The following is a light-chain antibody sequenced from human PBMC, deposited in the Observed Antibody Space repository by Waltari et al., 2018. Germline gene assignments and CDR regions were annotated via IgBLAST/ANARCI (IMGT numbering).Light chain of an antibody. CDR3: QQYSTTPWT. Sequence: DIVMTQSPDSLAVSLGERATINYKSSQSVLYSSNNKNYLAWYQQKPGKPPKLLIYWASTRESGVPDRFSGSGAGTDFTLTISSLQAEDVAVYYCQQYSTTPWTFGQGTKVEIK. CDR1: QSVLYSSNNKNY. CDR2: WAS. V-gene: IGKV4-1*01. J-gene: IGKJ1*01.